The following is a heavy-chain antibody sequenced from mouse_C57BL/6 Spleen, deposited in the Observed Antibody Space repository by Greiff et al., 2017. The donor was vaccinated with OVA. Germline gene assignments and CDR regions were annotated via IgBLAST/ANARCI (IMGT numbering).Heavy chain of an antibody. Sequence: QVQLKQPGAELVRPGSSVKLSCKASGYTFTSYWMDWVKQRPGQGLEWIGNIYPSDSETHYNQKFKDKATLTVDKSSSTAYMQLSSLTSEDSAVYYGARAYGSSWGYFDVWGTGTTVTVSS. D-gene: IGHD1-1*01. CDR1: GYTFTSYW. CDR3: ARAYGSSWGYFDV. J-gene: IGHJ1*03. CDR2: IYPSDSET. V-gene: IGHV1-61*01.